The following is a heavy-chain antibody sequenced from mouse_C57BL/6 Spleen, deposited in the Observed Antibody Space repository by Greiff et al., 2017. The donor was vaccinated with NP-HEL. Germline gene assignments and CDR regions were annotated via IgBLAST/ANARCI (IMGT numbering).Heavy chain of an antibody. V-gene: IGHV12-3*01. J-gene: IGHJ3*01. CDR1: GFPITSGYY. Sequence: VQLQQSGPGLVKPSQSLFLTCSITGFPITSGYYWIWIRQSPGKPLEWMGYITHSGETFYNPSLQSPISITRETSKNQFFLQLNSVTTEDTAMYYGAGGTIYPFAYWGQGTLVTVSA. CDR3: AGGTIYPFAY. D-gene: IGHD1-3*01. CDR2: ITHSGET.